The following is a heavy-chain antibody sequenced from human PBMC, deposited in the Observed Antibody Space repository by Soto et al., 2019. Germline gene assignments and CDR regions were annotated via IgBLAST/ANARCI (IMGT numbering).Heavy chain of an antibody. J-gene: IGHJ4*02. Sequence: SVKVSCKASGGTFSSYTISWVRQAPGQGLEWMGRIIPILGIANCAQKFQGRVTITADKSTSTAYMELSSLRSEDTAVYYCASPYCSSTSCYFFGYWGQGTLVTVSS. CDR3: ASPYCSSTSCYFFGY. CDR2: IIPILGIA. V-gene: IGHV1-69*02. CDR1: GGTFSSYT. D-gene: IGHD2-2*01.